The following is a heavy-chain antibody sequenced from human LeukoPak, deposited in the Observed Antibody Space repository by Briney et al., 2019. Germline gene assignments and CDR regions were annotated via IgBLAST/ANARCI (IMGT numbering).Heavy chain of an antibody. CDR1: GDSISSGDYY. CDR2: IYTSGST. D-gene: IGHD6-13*01. V-gene: IGHV4-61*02. J-gene: IGHJ4*02. CDR3: ARGHAIAAADTYYFDY. Sequence: PSQTLSLTCTVSGDSISSGDYYWSWIRQPAGKGLEWIGRIYTSGSTNYNPSLKSRVTISVDTSKNQFSLKLSSVTAADTAVYYCARGHAIAAADTYYFDYWGQGTLVTVSS.